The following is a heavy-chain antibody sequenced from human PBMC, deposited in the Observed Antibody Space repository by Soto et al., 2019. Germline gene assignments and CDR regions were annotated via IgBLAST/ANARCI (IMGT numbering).Heavy chain of an antibody. CDR2: IYYSGST. D-gene: IGHD5-12*01. CDR1: GGSISSGGYY. Sequence: QVQLQESGPGLVKPSQTLSLTCTVSGGSISSGGYYWSWIRQHPGKGLEWIGYIYYSGSTYYNPSLKSRVTISVDTSKNQFFLKLSSVTAADTAVYYCARGRDGYNLAFDYWGQGTLATVSS. V-gene: IGHV4-31*03. J-gene: IGHJ4*02. CDR3: ARGRDGYNLAFDY.